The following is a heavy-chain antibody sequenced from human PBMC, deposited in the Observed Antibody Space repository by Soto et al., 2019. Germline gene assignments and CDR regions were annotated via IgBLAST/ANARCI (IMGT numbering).Heavy chain of an antibody. CDR1: GGSISSYY. CDR3: AIRYGSRFDY. V-gene: IGHV4-59*08. J-gene: IGHJ4*02. D-gene: IGHD5-18*01. Sequence: QVQLQESGPGLVKPSETLSLTCTVSGGSISSYYWSWIRQPPGKGLEWIGYIYYSGSTNYNPSLKSRATTSVDTSKHQFTLTLSSVTAAATAVYYCAIRYGSRFDYWGQGTLVTVSS. CDR2: IYYSGST.